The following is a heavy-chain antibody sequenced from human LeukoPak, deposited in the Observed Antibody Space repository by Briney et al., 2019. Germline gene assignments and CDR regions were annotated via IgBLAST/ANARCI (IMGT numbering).Heavy chain of an antibody. V-gene: IGHV4-59*01. Sequence: SETLSLTCTVSGGSISSYYWSWIRQPPGRGLEGIGYIYYSGSTNYNPSLKSRVTISVDTSKNQFSLKLSSVTAADTAVYYCARVSGYENFDYWGQGTLVTVSS. J-gene: IGHJ4*02. CDR2: IYYSGST. D-gene: IGHD5-12*01. CDR3: ARVSGYENFDY. CDR1: GGSISSYY.